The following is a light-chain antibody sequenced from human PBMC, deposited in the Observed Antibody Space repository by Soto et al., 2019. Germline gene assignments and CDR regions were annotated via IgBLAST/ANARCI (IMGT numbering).Light chain of an antibody. V-gene: IGKV3-20*01. CDR3: QQFGGTWT. CDR1: QPISSTY. J-gene: IGKJ1*01. CDR2: ATS. Sequence: DIVLTQSPDTLSLSPGEGATLSCRVSQPISSTYVAWYQQTPGQAPRLLIYATSNRGSGVPDRFRGSGSGTEFTLRINRLEPEDFAVYYCQQFGGTWTFGQGTKVEIK.